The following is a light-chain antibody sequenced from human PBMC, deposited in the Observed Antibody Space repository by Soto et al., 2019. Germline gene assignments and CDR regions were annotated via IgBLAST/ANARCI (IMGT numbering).Light chain of an antibody. CDR1: SSDVGGYNY. J-gene: IGLJ1*01. CDR2: DVS. V-gene: IGLV2-14*01. CDR3: SSYTSSPYV. Sequence: QSALTQPASVSGSPGPSITISCTGTSSDVGGYNYVSWYQQHPGKAPKLMIYDVSNRPSGVSNRFSGSKSGNTASLTISGLQAEDEADYYCSSYTSSPYVFGTGTKLTVL.